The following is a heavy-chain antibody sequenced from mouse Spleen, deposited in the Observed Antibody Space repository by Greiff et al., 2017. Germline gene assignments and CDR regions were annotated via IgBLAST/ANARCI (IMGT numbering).Heavy chain of an antibody. CDR1: GYTFTGYW. V-gene: IGHV1-9*01. D-gene: IGHD2-4*01. CDR3: ARTSSTMITTKAMDY. Sequence: LVESGAELMKPGASVKLSCKATGYTFTGYWIEWVKQRPGHGLEWIGEILPGSSSTNYNEKFKGKATFTADTSSNTAYMQLSSLTTEDSAIYYCARTSSTMITTKAMDYWGQGTSVTVSS. J-gene: IGHJ4*01. CDR2: ILPGSSST.